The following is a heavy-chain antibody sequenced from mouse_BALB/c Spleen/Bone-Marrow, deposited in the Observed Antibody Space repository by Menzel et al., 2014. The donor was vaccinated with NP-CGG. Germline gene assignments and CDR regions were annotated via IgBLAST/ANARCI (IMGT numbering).Heavy chain of an antibody. V-gene: IGHV14-4*02. Sequence: EVKLMESGAELVRSGASVKLSCTASGFNIKDYYMHWVKQRPEQGLEWIGWIDPENGDTEYAPKFQGKATMTADTSSNTAFLQLSILATEDTAVYCCNGNYYAMDYWGQGTSVTVSS. CDR3: NGNYYAMDY. CDR2: IDPENGDT. D-gene: IGHD2-1*01. CDR1: GFNIKDYY. J-gene: IGHJ4*01.